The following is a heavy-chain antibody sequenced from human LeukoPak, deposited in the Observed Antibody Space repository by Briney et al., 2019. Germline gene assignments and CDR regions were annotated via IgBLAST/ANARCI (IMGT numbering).Heavy chain of an antibody. CDR3: AKRHDYGSTDHYSLQY. D-gene: IGHD3-10*01. Sequence: HPGGSLRPSCAASGFTFSSYGMHWVRQAPGKGLEWVAFIWYDGGNKYYADSVKGRFTISRDNSKNTLYLQMNSLRAEDTAVHYCAKRHDYGSTDHYSLQYWGQGTLVTVSS. V-gene: IGHV3-30*02. CDR2: IWYDGGNK. CDR1: GFTFSSYG. J-gene: IGHJ4*02.